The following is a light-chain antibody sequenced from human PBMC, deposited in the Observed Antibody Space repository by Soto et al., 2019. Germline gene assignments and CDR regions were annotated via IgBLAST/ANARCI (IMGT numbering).Light chain of an antibody. V-gene: IGKV3-15*01. Sequence: EVVMTQSPATLSVSQGERATLSCRASQSVSNSLAWYQQKPGQAPRLLMYDASTRATGIPARFSGSGSGTEFTLTISSLQSEDFAVYYCQQYNNWPLRFGQGTK. CDR1: QSVSNS. J-gene: IGKJ1*01. CDR2: DAS. CDR3: QQYNNWPLR.